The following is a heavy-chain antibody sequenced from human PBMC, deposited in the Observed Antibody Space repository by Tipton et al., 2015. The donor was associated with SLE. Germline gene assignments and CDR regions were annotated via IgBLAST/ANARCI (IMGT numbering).Heavy chain of an antibody. J-gene: IGHJ3*02. V-gene: IGHV4-61*08. D-gene: IGHD2-15*01. CDR3: ATGGYPDAFDM. CDR2: IYYSGST. Sequence: TLSLTCAVSGASISSSVYYWAWIRQAPGKGLEWIGYIYYSGSTKYNPSLKSRITISEDTSKNQFSLKLSSVTAADTAVYYCATGGYPDAFDMWGQGTMVTVSS. CDR1: GASISSSVYY.